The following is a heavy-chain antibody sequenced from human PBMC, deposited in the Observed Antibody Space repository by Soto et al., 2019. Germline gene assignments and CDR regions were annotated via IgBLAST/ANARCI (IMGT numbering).Heavy chain of an antibody. Sequence: GGSLRLSXAASGFTFSSYSMNWVRQAPGKGLEWVSSISSSSSYIYYADSVKGRFTISRDNAKNSLYLQMNSLRAEDTAGYYCARGAGVVVPDQWGHDYWGQGTLVTVSS. CDR3: ARGAGVVVPDQWGHDY. D-gene: IGHD3-22*01. CDR2: ISSSSSYI. V-gene: IGHV3-21*01. J-gene: IGHJ4*02. CDR1: GFTFSSYS.